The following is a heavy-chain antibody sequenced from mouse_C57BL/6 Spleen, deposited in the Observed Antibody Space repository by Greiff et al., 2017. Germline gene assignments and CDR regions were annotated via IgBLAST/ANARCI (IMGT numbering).Heavy chain of an antibody. D-gene: IGHD2-1*01. CDR2: ISNGGGST. V-gene: IGHV5-12*01. J-gene: IGHJ4*01. CDR1: GFTFSDYY. CDR3: AREGDGNGNYAMDY. Sequence: EVKLQESGGGLVQPGGSLKLSCAASGFTFSDYYMYWVRQTPEKRLEWVAYISNGGGSTYYPDTVKGRFTISRDNAKNTLYLQMSRLKSEDTAMYYCAREGDGNGNYAMDYWGQGTSVTVSS.